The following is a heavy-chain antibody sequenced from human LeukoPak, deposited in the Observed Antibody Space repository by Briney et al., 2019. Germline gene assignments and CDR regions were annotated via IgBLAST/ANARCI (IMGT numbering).Heavy chain of an antibody. V-gene: IGHV3-74*01. Sequence: GGSLRLSCAASGFTFSHYWMHWVRQVPGKGLVWVSHINNDGSSTTYADPVKGRFTISRDNAKNTVYLQMNSLTAEDTAVYYCARHIYGAGSPTGGAFDVWGQGTMVTVSS. D-gene: IGHD3-10*01. CDR2: INNDGSST. J-gene: IGHJ3*01. CDR3: ARHIYGAGSPTGGAFDV. CDR1: GFTFSHYW.